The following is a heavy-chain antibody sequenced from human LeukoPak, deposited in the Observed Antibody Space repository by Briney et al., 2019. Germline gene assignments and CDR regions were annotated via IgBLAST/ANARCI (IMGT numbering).Heavy chain of an antibody. V-gene: IGHV1-46*01. J-gene: IGHJ5*02. Sequence: GSVKVSCKASGYTFTSYYMHWVRQAPGQGLEWMGIINPSGGSTSYAQKFQGRVTITRDTSASTAYMELSSLRSEDTAVYYCARAYGDYLNWFDPWGQGTLSPSPQ. CDR2: INPSGGST. CDR3: ARAYGDYLNWFDP. CDR1: GYTFTSYY. D-gene: IGHD4-17*01.